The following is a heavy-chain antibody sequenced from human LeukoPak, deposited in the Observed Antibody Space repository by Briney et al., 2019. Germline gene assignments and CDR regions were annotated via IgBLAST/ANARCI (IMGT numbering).Heavy chain of an antibody. CDR2: FDPEDGET. V-gene: IGHV1-24*01. D-gene: IGHD6-13*01. J-gene: IGHJ4*02. CDR1: GYTLTELS. CDR3: ARDRSMAAAGAL. Sequence: ASVKVSCKVSGYTLTELSMHWVRQAPGKGLEWMGGFDPEDGETIYAQKLQGRVTMTGDESTSTAYMELSSLRSEDTAVYYCARDRSMAAAGALWGQGTLVTVSS.